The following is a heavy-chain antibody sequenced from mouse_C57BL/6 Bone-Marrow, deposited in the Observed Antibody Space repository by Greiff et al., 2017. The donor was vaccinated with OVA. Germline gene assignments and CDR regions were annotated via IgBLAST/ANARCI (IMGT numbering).Heavy chain of an antibody. D-gene: IGHD2-5*01. CDR1: GYTFTDYY. J-gene: IGHJ3*01. CDR3: ARRADDSNYEAWLAY. CDR2: INPYNGGT. V-gene: IGHV1-19*01. Sequence: VQLQQSGPVLVKPGASVKMSCKASGYTFTDYYMNWVKQSHGKSLEWIGVINPYNGGTSYNQKFKGKATLTVDKSSSTAYMELNSLTSEDSAVYYGARRADDSNYEAWLAYWGQGTLVTVSA.